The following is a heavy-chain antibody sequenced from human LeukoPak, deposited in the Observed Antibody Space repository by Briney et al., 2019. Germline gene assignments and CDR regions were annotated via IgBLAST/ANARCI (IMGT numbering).Heavy chain of an antibody. Sequence: SQTLSLTCTVSGGSISSGGYYWSWIRQHPGKGLEWIGYIYYSGSTYYNPSLKSRVTISVDTSKNQFSLKLSSVTAADTAVYYCARDQSTGGYFDYWGQGTLVTVSS. V-gene: IGHV4-31*03. D-gene: IGHD5/OR15-5a*01. J-gene: IGHJ4*02. CDR2: IYYSGST. CDR3: ARDQSTGGYFDY. CDR1: GGSISSGGYY.